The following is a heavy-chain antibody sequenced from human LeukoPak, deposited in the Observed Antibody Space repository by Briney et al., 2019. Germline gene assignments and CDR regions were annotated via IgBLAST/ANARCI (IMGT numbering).Heavy chain of an antibody. CDR2: MYTSGST. CDR1: GGSISSYY. CDR3: ARETRGRYSYGYDY. V-gene: IGHV4-4*07. D-gene: IGHD5-18*01. Sequence: SETLSLTCTVSGGSISSYYWSLIRQPAGKGLEWIGRMYTSGSTNYNPSLKSRVTMSVDTSKNQFSLKLSSVTAADTAVYYCARETRGRYSYGYDYWGQGTLVTVSS. J-gene: IGHJ4*02.